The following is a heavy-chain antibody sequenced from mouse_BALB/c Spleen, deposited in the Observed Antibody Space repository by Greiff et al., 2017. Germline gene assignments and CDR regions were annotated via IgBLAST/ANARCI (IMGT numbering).Heavy chain of an antibody. Sequence: VKLVESGPGLVAPSQSLSITCTVSGFSLTSYGVHWVRQPPGKGLEWLGVIWAGGSTNYNSALMSRLSISKDNSKSQVFLKMNSLQTDDTAMYYCAREDDGYYGAYWGQGTLVTVSA. J-gene: IGHJ3*01. D-gene: IGHD2-3*01. CDR1: GFSLTSYG. CDR2: IWAGGST. CDR3: AREDDGYYGAY. V-gene: IGHV2-9*02.